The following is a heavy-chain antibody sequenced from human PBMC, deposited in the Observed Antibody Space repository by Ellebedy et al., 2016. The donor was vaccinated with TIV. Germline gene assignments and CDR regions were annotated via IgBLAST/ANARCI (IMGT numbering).Heavy chain of an antibody. V-gene: IGHV3-30-3*01. CDR3: ARNKMGGRCGNDCYPGDY. J-gene: IGHJ4*02. Sequence: GESLKISCAASGFTFSSYAMHWVRQAPGKGLEWVAVISYDGINKYNADSVKGRFTISRDNSKNTLFLQMNSLRPEDTAVYYCARNKMGGRCGNDCYPGDYWGQGTLVTVSS. CDR1: GFTFSSYA. CDR2: ISYDGINK. D-gene: IGHD2-21*02.